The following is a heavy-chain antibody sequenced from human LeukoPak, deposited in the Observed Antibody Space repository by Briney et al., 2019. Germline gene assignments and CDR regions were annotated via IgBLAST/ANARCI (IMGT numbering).Heavy chain of an antibody. V-gene: IGHV4-31*03. Sequence: SETLSLTCTVSGGSISSGGYYWSWIRQHAGKGLEWIGYIYYSGSTYYNPSLKSRVTISVDTSKNQFSLKLSSVTAADTAVYYCARSGSDDAFDIWGQGTMVTVSS. CDR2: IYYSGST. D-gene: IGHD1-26*01. CDR1: GGSISSGGYY. CDR3: ARSGSDDAFDI. J-gene: IGHJ3*02.